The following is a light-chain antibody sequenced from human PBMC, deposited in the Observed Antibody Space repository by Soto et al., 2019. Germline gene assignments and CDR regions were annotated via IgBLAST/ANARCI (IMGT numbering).Light chain of an antibody. J-gene: IGLJ1*01. V-gene: IGLV2-11*01. CDR2: DVY. Sequence: QSAVTQPRSVSGSHGQSVTISCTGTSSDVGGYGYVSWYQQHPGKAPKLMIYDVYNRPSGVPDRFSGSKSGNTASLTISGLQAQDEAVYYCCSYAGSSTFYVFGTGTKLTVL. CDR3: CSYAGSSTFYV. CDR1: SSDVGGYGY.